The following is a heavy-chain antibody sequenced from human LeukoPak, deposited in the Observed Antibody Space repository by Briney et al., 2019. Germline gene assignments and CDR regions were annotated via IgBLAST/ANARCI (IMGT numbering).Heavy chain of an antibody. CDR3: AREWLFDY. J-gene: IGHJ4*02. D-gene: IGHD3-22*01. CDR1: GFTFSSYA. CDR2: ISYDGSNK. V-gene: IGHV3-30*04. Sequence: GGSLRLSCAASGFTFSSYAMHWVRQAPGKGLEWVAVISYDGSNKYYADSVKGRFTISRDNSKNTLYLQMNSLRAEDTAVYYCAREWLFDYWGQGTLVTVSS.